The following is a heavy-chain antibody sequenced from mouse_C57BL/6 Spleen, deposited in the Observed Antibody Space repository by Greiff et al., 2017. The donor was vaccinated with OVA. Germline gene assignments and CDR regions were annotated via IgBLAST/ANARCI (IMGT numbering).Heavy chain of an antibody. CDR1: GFTFSDYG. D-gene: IGHD1-1*01. V-gene: IGHV5-17*01. CDR3: ARGRGSSFDY. CDR2: ISSGSSTI. Sequence: EVQVVESGGGLVKPGGSLKLSCAASGFTFSDYGMHWVRQAPEKGLEWVAYISSGSSTIYYADTVKGRFTISRDNAKNTLFLQLTSLRSEDTAVYYCARGRGSSFDYWGQGTTLTVSS. J-gene: IGHJ2*01.